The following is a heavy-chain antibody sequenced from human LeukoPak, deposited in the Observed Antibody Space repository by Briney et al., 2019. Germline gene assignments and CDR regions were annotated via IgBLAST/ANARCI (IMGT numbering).Heavy chain of an antibody. J-gene: IGHJ5*02. D-gene: IGHD5-12*01. CDR3: AKGLSGYDEGSVDP. V-gene: IGHV3-23*01. Sequence: GGSLRLSCAASGFTFSSYAMSWVRQAPGKGLEWVSAISGSGGSTYYADSVEGRFTISRDNSKNTLYLQMNSLRAEDTAVYYYAKGLSGYDEGSVDPWGQGTLVTVSS. CDR2: ISGSGGST. CDR1: GFTFSSYA.